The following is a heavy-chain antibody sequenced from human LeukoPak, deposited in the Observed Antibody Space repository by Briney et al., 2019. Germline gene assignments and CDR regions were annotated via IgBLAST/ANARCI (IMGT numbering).Heavy chain of an antibody. J-gene: IGHJ4*02. CDR3: ARTWSGRYFDY. CDR2: ISSSSSTI. Sequence: GGSLRLSCAASGFTFSSYSMNWVRQAPGTGLEWISYISSSSSTIYYAGSVRGRFTISRDNAKNSLYLQMNSLRDDDTAVYYCARTWSGRYFDYWGLGTLVTVSS. D-gene: IGHD3-3*01. CDR1: GFTFSSYS. V-gene: IGHV3-48*02.